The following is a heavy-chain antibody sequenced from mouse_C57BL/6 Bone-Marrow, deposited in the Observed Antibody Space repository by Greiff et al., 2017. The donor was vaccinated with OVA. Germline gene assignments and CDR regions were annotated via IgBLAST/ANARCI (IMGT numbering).Heavy chain of an antibody. CDR3: ALIYPYY. V-gene: IGHV14-2*01. Sequence: EVKLQESGAELVKPGASVKLSCTASGFNIKDYYMHWVKQRTEQGLEWIGRIDPEDGETKYAPKFPGKATIPADTSSNTAYLQLSSLTSEDTAVYYCALIYPYYWGQGTTLTVSS. D-gene: IGHD1-3*01. CDR2: IDPEDGET. J-gene: IGHJ2*01. CDR1: GFNIKDYY.